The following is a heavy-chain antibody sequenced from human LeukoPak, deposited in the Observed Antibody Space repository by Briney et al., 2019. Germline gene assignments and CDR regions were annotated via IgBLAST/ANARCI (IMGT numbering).Heavy chain of an antibody. CDR1: GFTFSSHG. Sequence: TGGSLRLSCAASGFTFSSHGMHWVRQAPGKGLEWVAVIWYDGSDKYYADSVKGRFTISRDNSKNTLYLQMNSLRVEDTAIYYCAKGQELDDGVFDSWGQGTLVTVSS. CDR2: IWYDGSDK. CDR3: AKGQELDDGVFDS. D-gene: IGHD1-1*01. J-gene: IGHJ4*02. V-gene: IGHV3-33*06.